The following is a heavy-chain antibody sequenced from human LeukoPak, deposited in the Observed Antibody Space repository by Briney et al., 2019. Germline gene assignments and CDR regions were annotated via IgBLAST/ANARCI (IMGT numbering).Heavy chain of an antibody. CDR1: GGSFSGYY. Sequence: PSETLSLTCAVYGGSFSGYYWSWIRQPPGKGLEWIGEINHSGSTNYNPSLKSRVTISVDTSKNQFSLKLSSVTAADTAVYYCARGYYDFWSGYPLKYCYYYYYMDVWGKGTTVTVSS. V-gene: IGHV4-34*01. CDR3: ARGYYDFWSGYPLKYCYYYYYMDV. J-gene: IGHJ6*03. D-gene: IGHD3-3*01. CDR2: INHSGST.